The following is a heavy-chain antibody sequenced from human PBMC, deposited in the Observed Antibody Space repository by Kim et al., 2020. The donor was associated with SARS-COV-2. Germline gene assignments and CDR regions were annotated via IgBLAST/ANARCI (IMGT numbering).Heavy chain of an antibody. Sequence: NPSLTSRVTISVDTSKNQFSLKLSSVTAADTAVYYCARERTMVRGTGFDYWGQGTLVTVSS. J-gene: IGHJ4*02. CDR3: ARERTMVRGTGFDY. V-gene: IGHV4-31*02. D-gene: IGHD3-10*01.